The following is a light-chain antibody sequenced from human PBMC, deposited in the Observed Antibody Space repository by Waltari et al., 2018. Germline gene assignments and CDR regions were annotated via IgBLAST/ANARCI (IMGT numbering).Light chain of an antibody. V-gene: IGLV2-8*01. CDR2: EVS. Sequence: QSALTQPPSASGSPGQSFTISCTVTSNDFGAYNYVSWYQQPPGKAPKLMIYEVSMRPSGVPDRFSGSKSDNTASLTVSGLQAEDEADYYCSSFAGNNNVVFGGGTKLTVL. J-gene: IGLJ2*01. CDR3: SSFAGNNNVV. CDR1: SNDFGAYNY.